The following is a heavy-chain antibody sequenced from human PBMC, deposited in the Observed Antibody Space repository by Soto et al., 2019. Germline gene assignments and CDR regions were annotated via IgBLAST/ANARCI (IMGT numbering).Heavy chain of an antibody. V-gene: IGHV3-33*01. D-gene: IGHD3-22*01. CDR2: IWYDGSNK. Sequence: QVQLVESGGGVVQPGRSLRLSCAASGFTFSSYGMHWVRQAPGKGLEWMAVIWYDGSNKYYVDSVKGRFTISRDNSKNTLYLQVNSLRAEDTAVYYCARATYYYDSSGYSGYGMDVWGQGTTFTVS. CDR1: GFTFSSYG. J-gene: IGHJ6*02. CDR3: ARATYYYDSSGYSGYGMDV.